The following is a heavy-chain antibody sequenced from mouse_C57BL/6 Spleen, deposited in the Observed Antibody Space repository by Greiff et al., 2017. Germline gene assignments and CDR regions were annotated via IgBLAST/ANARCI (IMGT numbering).Heavy chain of an antibody. CDR2: IYPGDGDT. D-gene: IGHD4-1*01. J-gene: IGHJ4*01. V-gene: IGHV1-82*01. CDR3: ARRSLDYYAMDY. Sequence: VQLQQSGPELVKPGASVKISCKASGYAFSSSWMNWVKQRPGKGLEWIGRIYPGDGDTNYNGKFKGKATLTADKSSSTAYMQLSSLTSEDSAVYFCARRSLDYYAMDYWGQGTSVTVSS. CDR1: GYAFSSSW.